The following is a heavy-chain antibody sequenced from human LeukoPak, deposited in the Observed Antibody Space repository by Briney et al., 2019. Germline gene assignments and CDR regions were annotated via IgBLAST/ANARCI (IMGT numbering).Heavy chain of an antibody. V-gene: IGHV3-30-3*01. CDR3: AGAALWFGELAAFDY. CDR1: GFTFSSYA. Sequence: GGPLRLSCAASGFTFSSYAMHWVRQAPGKGLEWVAVISYDGSNKYYADSVKGRFTISRDNSKNTLYLQMNSLRAEDTAVYYCAGAALWFGELAAFDYWGQGTLVTVSS. D-gene: IGHD3-10*01. CDR2: ISYDGSNK. J-gene: IGHJ4*02.